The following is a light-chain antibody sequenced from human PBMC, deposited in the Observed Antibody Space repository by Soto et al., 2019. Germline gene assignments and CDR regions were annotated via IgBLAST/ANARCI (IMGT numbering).Light chain of an antibody. CDR1: QSVSGN. Sequence: DIVMTQSPATLSVSPGERATISCRASQSVSGNLDWYQQKPGQAPSLLIYAASTMDTGVPARFSGSGSGTAYFLTISSMQSEDVAVYYCHQYSNCTPFTFGPGTKVDIK. CDR3: HQYSNCTPFT. J-gene: IGKJ3*01. CDR2: AAS. V-gene: IGKV3-15*01.